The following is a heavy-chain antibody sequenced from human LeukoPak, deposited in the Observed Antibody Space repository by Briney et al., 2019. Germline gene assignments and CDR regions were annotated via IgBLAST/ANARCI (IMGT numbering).Heavy chain of an antibody. Sequence: GGSLKLSCAASGFTVITNDMAWVRQAPGKGLEWVSVLYSDGNTKYADSVQGRFTISRDNSKNTLYLEMNSLSPDDTAVYYCARGVEPLAANTLAYRGQGTLVTVSS. CDR3: ARGVEPLAANTLAY. D-gene: IGHD1-14*01. CDR2: LYSDGNT. CDR1: GFTVITND. J-gene: IGHJ4*02. V-gene: IGHV3-53*01.